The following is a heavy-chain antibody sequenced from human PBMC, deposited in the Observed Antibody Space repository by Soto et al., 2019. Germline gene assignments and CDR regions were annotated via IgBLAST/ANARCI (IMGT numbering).Heavy chain of an antibody. J-gene: IGHJ4*02. Sequence: PGWSLRLSCAASGLSFSSYAMSWVRQAPGKGLEWVSAFSGGGINTYYTDSGKGRFTISRDNFKNTLFLQMNSLRAEDTAVYYCAILYSNSWYTGYYFDYWGQGTLVTVSS. D-gene: IGHD6-13*01. CDR3: AILYSNSWYTGYYFDY. V-gene: IGHV3-23*01. CDR2: FSGGGINT. CDR1: GLSFSSYA.